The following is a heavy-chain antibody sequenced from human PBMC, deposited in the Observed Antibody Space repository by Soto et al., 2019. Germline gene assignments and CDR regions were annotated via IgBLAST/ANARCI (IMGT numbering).Heavy chain of an antibody. CDR2: ISGSGSTI. CDR3: ARGSSWGDLWSGYYRDNWFDP. Sequence: QVQLVESGGGSVKPGGSLRLSCAASGFRLSDYYMTWIRQAPGKGLDWVSYISGSGSTIYYADSVKGRFTISKDDAKNSLYLQMNSLRAEDTAVYYCARGSSWGDLWSGYYRDNWFDPWGQGTLVTVSS. J-gene: IGHJ5*02. V-gene: IGHV3-11*01. CDR1: GFRLSDYY. D-gene: IGHD3-3*01.